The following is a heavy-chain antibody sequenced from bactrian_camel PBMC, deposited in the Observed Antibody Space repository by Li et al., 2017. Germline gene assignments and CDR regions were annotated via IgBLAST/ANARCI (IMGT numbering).Heavy chain of an antibody. V-gene: IGHV3-2*01. CDR2: INEDGSYT. CDR1: GFSFSTYY. Sequence: HVQLVESGGGLVQPGGSLRLSCATSGFSFSTYYMSWVRQAPRKGLEWVSSINEDGSYTVYRDSVKGRFTASRDNAKRTVYLELNSLQTEDTAIYYCAKGVYSLVASQGTQVTVS. J-gene: IGHJ4*01.